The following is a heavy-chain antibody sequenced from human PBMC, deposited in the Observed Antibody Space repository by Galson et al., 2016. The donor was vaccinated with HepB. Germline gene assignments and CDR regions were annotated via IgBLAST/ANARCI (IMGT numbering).Heavy chain of an antibody. V-gene: IGHV3-23*01. CDR3: AKVGFHGAGNPYFEF. CDR1: GYIFSNYA. D-gene: IGHD6-19*01. J-gene: IGHJ4*02. Sequence: SLRLSCAASGYIFSNYAITWVRQAPGKGLQWVLLMSNSGESTHYADSVKGRFTISRDNSNNALSLQMDDLRAEDTAVYYCAKVGFHGAGNPYFEFWGQGNLVSVSS. CDR2: MSNSGEST.